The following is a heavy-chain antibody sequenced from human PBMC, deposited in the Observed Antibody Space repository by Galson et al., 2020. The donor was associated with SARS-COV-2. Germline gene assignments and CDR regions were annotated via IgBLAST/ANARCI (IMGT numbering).Heavy chain of an antibody. CDR3: ARDCRGYYYDSSGYPIGNWFDP. J-gene: IGHJ5*02. CDR2: INPNSGGT. D-gene: IGHD3-22*01. Sequence: ASVKVSCKASGYTFTGYYMHWVRQAPGQGLEWMGWINPNSGGTNYAQKFQGWVTMTRDTSISTAYMELSRLRSDDTAVYYCARDCRGYYYDSSGYPIGNWFDPWGQGTLVTVSS. V-gene: IGHV1-2*04. CDR1: GYTFTGYY.